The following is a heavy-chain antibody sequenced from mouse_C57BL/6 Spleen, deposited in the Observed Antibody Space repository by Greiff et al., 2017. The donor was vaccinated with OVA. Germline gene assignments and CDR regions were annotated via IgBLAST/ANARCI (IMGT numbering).Heavy chain of an antibody. CDR1: GFSLTSYG. CDR3: AKPEVYYGNYWYFDV. CDR2: IWGDGST. Sequence: VQLQESGPGLVAPSQSLSITCTVSGFSLTSYGVSWVRQPPGKGLEWLGVIWGDGSTNYYSATISRPSISKDNPKSEVFLKLSSLQTDDTATYYCAKPEVYYGNYWYFDVWGTGTTVTVSS. D-gene: IGHD2-1*01. V-gene: IGHV2-3*01. J-gene: IGHJ1*03.